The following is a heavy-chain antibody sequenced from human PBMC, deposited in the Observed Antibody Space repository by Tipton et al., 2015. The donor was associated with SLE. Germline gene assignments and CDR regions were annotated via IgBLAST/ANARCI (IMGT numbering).Heavy chain of an antibody. J-gene: IGHJ6*03. D-gene: IGHD3-3*01. CDR1: GGSFSDYY. V-gene: IGHV4-34*01. CDR3: ARVLGVVKSYYMDV. CDR2: INHSGST. Sequence: TLSLTCAVYGGSFSDYYWSWIRQPPGKGLEWIGEINHSGSTNYNPSLKSRVTISVDTSKNQFSLKLSSVTAADTAVYYCARVLGVVKSYYMDVWGNGTTVTVSS.